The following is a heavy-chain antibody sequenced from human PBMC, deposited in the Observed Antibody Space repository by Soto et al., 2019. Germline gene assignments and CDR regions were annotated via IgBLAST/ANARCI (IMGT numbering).Heavy chain of an antibody. V-gene: IGHV3-15*01. CDR2: IKSKTDGGTT. J-gene: IGHJ3*02. CDR1: GFTFSNAW. Sequence: GGSLRLSCAASGFTFSNAWMSWVRQAPGKGLEWVGRIKSKTDGGTTDYAAPVKGRFTISRDDSKNTLYLQMNSLKTEDTAVYYCTTDVLPRSIAVAALRAFDIWGQGTMVTVSS. CDR3: TTDVLPRSIAVAALRAFDI. D-gene: IGHD6-19*01.